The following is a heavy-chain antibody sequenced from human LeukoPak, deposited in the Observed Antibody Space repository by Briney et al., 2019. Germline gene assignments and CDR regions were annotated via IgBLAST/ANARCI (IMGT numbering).Heavy chain of an antibody. CDR2: IYYSGST. Sequence: SRTLSLTCTVSGGSISSGDYYWSWIRQPPGKGLEWIGYIYYSGSTYYNPSLKSRVTISVDTSKNQFSLKLSSVTAADTAVYYCARAPGDGYNWGDFDYWGQGTLVTVSS. CDR1: GGSISSGDYY. V-gene: IGHV4-30-4*01. CDR3: ARAPGDGYNWGDFDY. J-gene: IGHJ4*02. D-gene: IGHD5-24*01.